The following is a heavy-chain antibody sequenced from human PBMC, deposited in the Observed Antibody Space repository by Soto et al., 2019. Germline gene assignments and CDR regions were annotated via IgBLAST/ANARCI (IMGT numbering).Heavy chain of an antibody. Sequence: SVKVSCKASGFTFTSSAVQWVRQARGQRLEWIGWIVVGSGITNYAQKFQERVTITRDMSTSTAYMELSSLRSEDTAVYYCAADSRVITIFGVVRTYYGMDVWGQGTTVTVSS. CDR1: GFTFTSSA. CDR2: IVVGSGIT. V-gene: IGHV1-58*01. D-gene: IGHD3-3*01. J-gene: IGHJ6*02. CDR3: AADSRVITIFGVVRTYYGMDV.